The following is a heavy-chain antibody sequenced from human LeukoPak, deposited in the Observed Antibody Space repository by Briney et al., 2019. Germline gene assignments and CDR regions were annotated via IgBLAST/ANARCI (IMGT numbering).Heavy chain of an antibody. J-gene: IGHJ6*03. D-gene: IGHD4-23*01. CDR3: ARSYGGNSGRYYYYYMDV. Sequence: SETLSLTCTVYGGSISSSGYSWTWIRRPAGKRLEWIGRVYTSGSTDYNPSLKSRVTISVDTSKNQFSLKLSSVTAADTAVYYCARSYGGNSGRYYYYYMDVWGEGTTVTVSS. CDR2: VYTSGST. CDR1: GGSISSSGYS. V-gene: IGHV4-61*02.